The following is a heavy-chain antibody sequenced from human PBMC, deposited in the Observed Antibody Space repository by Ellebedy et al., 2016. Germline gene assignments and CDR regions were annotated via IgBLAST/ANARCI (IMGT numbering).Heavy chain of an antibody. D-gene: IGHD1-1*01. CDR1: GGTFSSYA. J-gene: IGHJ5*02. CDR2: IIPILGIA. Sequence: ASVKVSCKASGGTFSSYAIGWVRQAPGQGLEWMGRIIPILGIANYAQKFQGRVTITADKSTSTAYMELSSLRSEDTAVYYCAAGNDGGWFDPWGQGTLVTVSS. V-gene: IGHV1-69*04. CDR3: AAGNDGGWFDP.